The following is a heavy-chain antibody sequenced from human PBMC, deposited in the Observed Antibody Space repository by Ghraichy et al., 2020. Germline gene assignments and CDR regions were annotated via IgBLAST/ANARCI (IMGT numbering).Heavy chain of an antibody. V-gene: IGHV3-23*01. J-gene: IGHJ4*02. Sequence: LTCAASGFTFISYAMSWVRQAPGKGLEWVSAISGSGGSTYYADSVKGRFTISRDNSKNTLYLQMNSLRAEDTAVYYCAKVSVVVVAATGGYFDYWGQGTLVTVSS. CDR1: GFTFISYA. CDR2: ISGSGGST. D-gene: IGHD2-15*01. CDR3: AKVSVVVVAATGGYFDY.